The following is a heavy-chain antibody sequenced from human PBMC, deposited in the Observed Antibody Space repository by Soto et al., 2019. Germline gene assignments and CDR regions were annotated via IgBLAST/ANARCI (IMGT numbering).Heavy chain of an antibody. CDR1: GFTFSSYW. CDR2: IEESGSAK. D-gene: IGHD1-1*01. V-gene: IGHV3-7*04. Sequence: GGSLRLSCAASGFTFSSYWMSWVRQAPGKGLEWVANIEESGSAKYYVDSVKGRFTISRDNAKNSVYLQMNSLRADDTAVYYCARDRLWNDFDYWGQGSLVTVS. CDR3: ARDRLWNDFDY. J-gene: IGHJ4*02.